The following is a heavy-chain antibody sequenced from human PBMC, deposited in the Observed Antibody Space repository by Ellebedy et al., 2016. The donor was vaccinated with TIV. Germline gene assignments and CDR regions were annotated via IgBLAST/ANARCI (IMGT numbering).Heavy chain of an antibody. CDR2: ISHDGRSQ. CDR3: ARDPPGIAASGPYK. V-gene: IGHV3-30*14. CDR1: GFTFDSYA. J-gene: IGHJ4*02. D-gene: IGHD6-13*01. Sequence: GESLKISCVASGFTFDSYAMHWVRQAPGTGLEWVAVISHDGRSQYYADSVKGRFTISRDSSKNTLYLQMNSLRAEDTAGYYCARDPPGIAASGPYKWGQGTLVTVSS.